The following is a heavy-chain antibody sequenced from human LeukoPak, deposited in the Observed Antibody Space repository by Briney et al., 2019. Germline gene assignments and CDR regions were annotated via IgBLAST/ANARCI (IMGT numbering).Heavy chain of an antibody. CDR3: ARERAVTTYYYFDY. CDR1: GGSISGSSYY. V-gene: IGHV4-39*07. CDR2: IYYSGST. Sequence: PSETLSLTCTVSGGSISGSSYYWGWIRQPPRKGLEWIGNIYYSGSTYYNPSLKSRVTISVHTSKNQFSLKLSSVTAADTAVYYCARERAVTTYYYFDYWGQGTLVTVSS. J-gene: IGHJ4*02. D-gene: IGHD4-17*01.